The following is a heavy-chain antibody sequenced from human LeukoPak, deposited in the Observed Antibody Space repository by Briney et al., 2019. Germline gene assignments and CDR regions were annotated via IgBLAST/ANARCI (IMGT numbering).Heavy chain of an antibody. D-gene: IGHD5-12*01. CDR3: ARWGHIVASPPPV. CDR2: IYHSGST. J-gene: IGHJ4*02. CDR1: GGSISSSNW. V-gene: IGHV4-4*02. Sequence: SETLSLTCAVSGGSISSSNWWSWVRPPPGKGLEWIGEIYHSGSTNYNPSLKRRVTISVDKSKTQFPLKLSSVTAADTAVYYCARWGHIVASPPPVWGQGTLVTVSS.